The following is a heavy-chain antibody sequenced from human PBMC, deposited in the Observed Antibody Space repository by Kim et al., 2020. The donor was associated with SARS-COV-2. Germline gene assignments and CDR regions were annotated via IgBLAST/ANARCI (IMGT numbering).Heavy chain of an antibody. J-gene: IGHJ5*02. D-gene: IGHD3-10*01. Sequence: SETLSLTCTVSGYSISSGYYWGWIRQPPGKGLEWIGSIYHSGSTYYNPSLKSRVTISVDTSKNQFSLKLSSVTAADTAVYYCARGKGGFGESHPYNWFDPWGQGTLVTVSS. V-gene: IGHV4-38-2*02. CDR1: GYSISSGYY. CDR3: ARGKGGFGESHPYNWFDP. CDR2: IYHSGST.